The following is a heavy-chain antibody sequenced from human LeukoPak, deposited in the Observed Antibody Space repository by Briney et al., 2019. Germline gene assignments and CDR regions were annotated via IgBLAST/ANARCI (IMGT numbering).Heavy chain of an antibody. CDR3: ARATGIAARFQDY. J-gene: IGHJ4*02. V-gene: IGHV4-4*07. CDR1: GGSISRYY. Sequence: PSETLSLTCTVSGGSISRYYWSWIRQPAGKGLDWIGRIYTSGSTNYNPSLKSRVTMSVDTSKNQFSLKLSSVTAADTAVYYCARATGIAARFQDYWGQGTLVTVSS. CDR2: IYTSGST. D-gene: IGHD6-6*01.